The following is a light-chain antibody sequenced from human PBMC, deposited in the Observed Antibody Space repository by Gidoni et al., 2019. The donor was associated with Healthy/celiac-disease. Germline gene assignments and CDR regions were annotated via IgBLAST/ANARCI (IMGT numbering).Light chain of an antibody. CDR2: AAS. J-gene: IGKJ5*01. Sequence: DIQMTQSPSSLSASVGDRVTITCRASQSISSYLNWYQQKPGNAPKLLIYAASSLQSGVPSRFSGSGSGTDFTLTISSLQPEDFATYYCQQSYSTPSTFXXXTRLEIK. CDR3: QQSYSTPST. CDR1: QSISSY. V-gene: IGKV1-39*01.